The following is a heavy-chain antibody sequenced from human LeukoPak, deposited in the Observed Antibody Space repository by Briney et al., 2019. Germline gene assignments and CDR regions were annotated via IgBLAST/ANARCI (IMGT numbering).Heavy chain of an antibody. Sequence: SVKVSCKASGGTFSSYAISWVRQAPGQGLGWMGGIIPIFGTANYAQKFQGRVTITADESTSTAYMELSSLRSEDTAVYYCARSTMVRGVITYYYGMDVWGQGTTVTVSS. CDR3: ARSTMVRGVITYYYGMDV. V-gene: IGHV1-69*01. J-gene: IGHJ6*02. CDR2: IIPIFGTA. CDR1: GGTFSSYA. D-gene: IGHD3-10*01.